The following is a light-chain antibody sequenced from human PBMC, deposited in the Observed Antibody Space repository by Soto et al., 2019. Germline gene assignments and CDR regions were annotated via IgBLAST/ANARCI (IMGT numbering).Light chain of an antibody. CDR2: DVS. CDR1: SSDVGGYNY. Sequence: QSARTQPASVSGSPGQSITISCTGTSSDVGGYNYVSWYQQHPGKAPKLMIYDVSNRPSGVSNRFSGSKSGNTASLTISGLQAEDEADYYCSSYTSSSTLLYVFGTGTKLTVL. V-gene: IGLV2-14*01. CDR3: SSYTSSSTLLYV. J-gene: IGLJ1*01.